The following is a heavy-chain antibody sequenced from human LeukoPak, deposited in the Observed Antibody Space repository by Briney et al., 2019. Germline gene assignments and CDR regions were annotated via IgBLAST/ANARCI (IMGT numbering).Heavy chain of an antibody. CDR1: GGTFSSYA. J-gene: IGHJ3*02. V-gene: IGHV1-69*13. CDR3: ARDYIAAGVAFDI. CDR2: IIPIFGTA. Sequence: ASVKVSCKASGGTFSSYAISWVRQAPGQGLEWMGGIIPIFGTANYAQKFQGRVTITADESTSTAYMELRSLRSDDTAVYYCARDYIAAGVAFDIWGQGTMVTVSS. D-gene: IGHD6-25*01.